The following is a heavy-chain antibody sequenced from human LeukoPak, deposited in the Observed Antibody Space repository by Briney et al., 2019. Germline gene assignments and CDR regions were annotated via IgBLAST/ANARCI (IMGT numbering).Heavy chain of an antibody. V-gene: IGHV3-30*02. J-gene: IGHJ6*03. CDR1: GFTFSSYG. CDR2: IRYDGSNK. CDR3: AKGLDTYYYYYMDV. D-gene: IGHD5-18*01. Sequence: GSLRLSCAASGFTFSSYGMHWVRQAPGKGLEWVAFIRYDGSNKYYADSVKGRFTISRDNSKNTLYLQMNSLRAEDTAVYYCAKGLDTYYYYYMDVWGKGTTVTVSS.